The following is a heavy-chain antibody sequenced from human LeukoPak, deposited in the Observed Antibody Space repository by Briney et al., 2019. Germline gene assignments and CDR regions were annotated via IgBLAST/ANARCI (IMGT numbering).Heavy chain of an antibody. Sequence: GGSLRLSCAASGFTFSSYAMHWVRQAPGKGLEYVSAISSNGGSTYYANSVKGRFTISRDNSKNTLYLQMGSLRAEDMAVYYCARVGPRGYSYGYFDYWGQGTLVTVSS. V-gene: IGHV3-64*01. CDR3: ARVGPRGYSYGYFDY. CDR1: GFTFSSYA. J-gene: IGHJ4*02. CDR2: ISSNGGST. D-gene: IGHD5-18*01.